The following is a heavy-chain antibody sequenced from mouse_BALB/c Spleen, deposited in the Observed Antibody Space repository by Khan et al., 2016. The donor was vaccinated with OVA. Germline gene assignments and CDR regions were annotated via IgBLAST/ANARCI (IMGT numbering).Heavy chain of an antibody. Sequence: QVQLKESGAELMMPGASVTISCKATGYTFSMYWIEWVKQRPGHGLEWIGDILPGSGATNNNEIFKGKATFTADTSSNTAYMQLSSLTSEDSAVYYCARGGYNPAMDYWGQGSSVTVSA. D-gene: IGHD1-3*01. CDR2: ILPGSGAT. CDR3: ARGGYNPAMDY. CDR1: GYTFSMYW. V-gene: IGHV1-9*01. J-gene: IGHJ4*01.